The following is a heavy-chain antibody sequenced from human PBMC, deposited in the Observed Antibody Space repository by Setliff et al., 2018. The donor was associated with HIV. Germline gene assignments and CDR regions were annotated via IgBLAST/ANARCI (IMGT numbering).Heavy chain of an antibody. V-gene: IGHV4-39*07. CDR1: GESISSKNYY. CDR2: INYSGST. D-gene: IGHD6-6*01. J-gene: IGHJ6*03. CDR3: ASEAWTSYRSSSGYYYYYMDV. Sequence: SETLSLTCIVSGESISSKNYYWGWIRQPPGKGLEWIGSINYSGSTYYNPSLKSRVTISGDTSKNQFSLKMTSVTAADTAVYDCASEAWTSYRSSSGYYYYYMDVWGKGTTVTVSS.